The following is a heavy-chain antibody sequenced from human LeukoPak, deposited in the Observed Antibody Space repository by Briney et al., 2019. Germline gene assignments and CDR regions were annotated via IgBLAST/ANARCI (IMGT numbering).Heavy chain of an antibody. J-gene: IGHJ6*03. CDR2: ISGSGGST. CDR1: GFTFSSYA. V-gene: IGHV3-23*01. CDR3: AKYGFLEWLARPQWVYYMDV. D-gene: IGHD3-3*01. Sequence: GGSLRLSCAASGFTFSSYAMSWVRQAPGKGLEWVSAISGSGGSTYYADSVKGRFTISRDNSKNTLYLQMNSLRAEDTAVYYCAKYGFLEWLARPQWVYYMDVWGKGTTVTVSS.